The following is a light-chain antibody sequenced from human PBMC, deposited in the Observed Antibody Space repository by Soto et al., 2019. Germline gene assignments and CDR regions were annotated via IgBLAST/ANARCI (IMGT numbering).Light chain of an antibody. CDR2: AAS. Sequence: IQMTQSHSSLSASVGDSVTITCRASQNIKTYLNWYQQKPGKAPNLLIYAASSLHSGVPSRFSGSGSGTDFTLTISRLEPEDFAVYYCQQYGGSPRTFGQGAKVDIK. J-gene: IGKJ1*01. V-gene: IGKV1-39*01. CDR1: QNIKTY. CDR3: QQYGGSPRT.